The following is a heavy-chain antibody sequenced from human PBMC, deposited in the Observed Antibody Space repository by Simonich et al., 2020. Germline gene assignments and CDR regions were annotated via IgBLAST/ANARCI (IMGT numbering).Heavy chain of an antibody. CDR3: AKDLGERITMIVVVIDAFDI. Sequence: GGGVVQPGRSLRLSCAASGFTFSSYAMHWVRQAPGKGLGWVSAISGSGGSTYYADSVKGRFTISRDNSKNPLYLQMNSLRAEDTAVYYCAKDLGERITMIVVVIDAFDIWGQGTMVTVSS. CDR1: GFTFSSYA. D-gene: IGHD3-22*01. V-gene: IGHV3-23*01. J-gene: IGHJ3*02. CDR2: ISGSGGST.